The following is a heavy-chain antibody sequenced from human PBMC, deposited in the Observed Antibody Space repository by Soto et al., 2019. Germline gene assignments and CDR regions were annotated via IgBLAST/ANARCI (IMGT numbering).Heavy chain of an antibody. Sequence: PSETLSLTCPVSGDSMSGFYWSWIRQTPGKGLEWIGYINYVGRTSYYSPSLQSRVTISLDSSKNPFSLILSSVTAADTAVYFCARFRRNYFDYWGQGTQVTVSS. CDR3: ARFRRNYFDY. CDR1: GDSMSGFY. J-gene: IGHJ4*02. CDR2: INYVGRTS. V-gene: IGHV4-59*01. D-gene: IGHD3-10*01.